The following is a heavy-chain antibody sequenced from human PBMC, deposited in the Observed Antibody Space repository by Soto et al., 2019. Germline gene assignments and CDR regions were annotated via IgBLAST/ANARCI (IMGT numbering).Heavy chain of an antibody. Sequence: QVQLVESGGGVVQPGRSLRLSCAASGFTFSSYAMHWVRQAPGKGLEWVAVISYDGSNKYYADSVKGRFTISRDNSKNTLYLQMNSLRAEDTAVYYGGRDPYGVGATTCADYWGQGTLVTVSS. CDR3: GRDPYGVGATTCADY. V-gene: IGHV3-30-3*01. CDR1: GFTFSSYA. D-gene: IGHD1-26*01. CDR2: ISYDGSNK. J-gene: IGHJ4*02.